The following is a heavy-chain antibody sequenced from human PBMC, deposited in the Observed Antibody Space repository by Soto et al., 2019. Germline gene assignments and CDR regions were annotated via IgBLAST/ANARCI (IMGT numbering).Heavy chain of an antibody. CDR2: IIPIIGVA. CDR3: PRIVGYCSGGSCPYYYMHV. J-gene: IGHJ6*03. Sequence: QVQLVQSGAEVKKPGSSVKVSCKASGGTFSSYTISWVRQAPGQGLEWMGRIIPIIGVANYAQKFQGRVTITADKSTSTAYMELSSLRTEDTAVYYCPRIVGYCSGGSCPYYYMHVWGKGTTVTVSS. D-gene: IGHD2-15*01. CDR1: GGTFSSYT. V-gene: IGHV1-69*02.